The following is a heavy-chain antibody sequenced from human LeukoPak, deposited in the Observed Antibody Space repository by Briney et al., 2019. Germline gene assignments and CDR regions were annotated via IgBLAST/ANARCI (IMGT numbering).Heavy chain of an antibody. J-gene: IGHJ3*02. D-gene: IGHD3-10*01. CDR3: AKEGDYYGSGSYRDGFDI. Sequence: GGSLRLSCAASGSTFSTHGMHWVRQAPAKGLEWVAFIRYDGINKYYADSVKGRFTISRDSFKNTLYLQMNSLRPEDTAVYYCAKEGDYYGSGSYRDGFDIWGQGTRATVSS. CDR1: GSTFSTHG. CDR2: IRYDGINK. V-gene: IGHV3-30*02.